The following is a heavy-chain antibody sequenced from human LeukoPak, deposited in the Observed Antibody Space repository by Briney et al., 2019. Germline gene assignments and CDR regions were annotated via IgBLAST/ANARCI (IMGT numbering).Heavy chain of an antibody. D-gene: IGHD5-24*01. Sequence: ASVKVSCKASGYTFTSYGISWVRQAPGQGLEWMGWISAYNGNTNYAQKLQGRVTMTTDTSTSTAYMELRSLRSDDTAVYYCARGTATPYYYYYYMDVRGKGTTVTISS. CDR2: ISAYNGNT. CDR3: ARGTATPYYYYYYMDV. J-gene: IGHJ6*03. V-gene: IGHV1-18*01. CDR1: GYTFTSYG.